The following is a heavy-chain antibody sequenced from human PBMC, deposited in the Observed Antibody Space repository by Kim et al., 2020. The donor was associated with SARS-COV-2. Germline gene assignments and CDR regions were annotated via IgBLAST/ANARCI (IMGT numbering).Heavy chain of an antibody. CDR1: GFTFSSYA. CDR2: IWYDGSNK. J-gene: IGHJ6*02. D-gene: IGHD3-22*01. V-gene: IGHV3-33*06. Sequence: GASLRLSCAASGFTFSSYAMHWVRQAPGKGLEWVAVIWYDGSNKYYADSVKGRFTISRDNSKNTLYLQMNSLRAEDTAVYYCAKDSTYLYDSSGYYYPIYYYYGMDVWGQGTTVTVSS. CDR3: AKDSTYLYDSSGYYYPIYYYYGMDV.